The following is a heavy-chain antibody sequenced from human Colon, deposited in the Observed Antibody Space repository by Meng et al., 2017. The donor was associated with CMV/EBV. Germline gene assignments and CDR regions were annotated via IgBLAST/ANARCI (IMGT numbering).Heavy chain of an antibody. V-gene: IGHV4-61*08. Sequence: QAHLQVPCPGLVKPSCPRSLPCIVSVVSVTSGAYHWSWIRQSPGKGLEWIGYIYDTGITIYNPSLKSRVTIFLETSKNQFSLNLNSMTTADTAVYYCAKSRSSTPGIVDDWGQGTLVTVSS. CDR1: VVSVTSGAYH. J-gene: IGHJ4*02. CDR2: IYDTGIT. D-gene: IGHD2/OR15-2a*01. CDR3: AKSRSSTPGIVDD.